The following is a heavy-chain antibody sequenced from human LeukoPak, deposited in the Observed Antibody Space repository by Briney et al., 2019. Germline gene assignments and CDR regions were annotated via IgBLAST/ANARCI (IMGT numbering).Heavy chain of an antibody. D-gene: IGHD3-9*01. J-gene: IGHJ3*02. CDR1: GGTFSSYA. CDR2: IIPIFGTA. CDR3: ARGDILTGYPSGDDAFDI. V-gene: IGHV1-69*13. Sequence: ASVKVSCKASGGTFSSYAISWVRQAPGQGLEGMGGIIPIFGTANYAQKFQGRVTITADESTSTDHMELSSLRSEDTAVYYCARGDILTGYPSGDDAFDIWGQGTMVTVSS.